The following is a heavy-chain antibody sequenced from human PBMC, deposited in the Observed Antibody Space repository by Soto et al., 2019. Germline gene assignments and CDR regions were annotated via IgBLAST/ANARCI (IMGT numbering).Heavy chain of an antibody. CDR3: AREVLGYCSGGSCYRAFDV. CDR1: GGSISTYY. J-gene: IGHJ3*01. V-gene: IGHV4-59*01. D-gene: IGHD2-15*01. Sequence: SETLSLTCTVSGGSISTYYWNWVRQPPGKGLEWIGYIYYSGNTHYNPSLKSRVTISVDTPKDQLSLKLNSVTAADTAVYYCAREVLGYCSGGSCYRAFDVWGQGTMVTVSS. CDR2: IYYSGNT.